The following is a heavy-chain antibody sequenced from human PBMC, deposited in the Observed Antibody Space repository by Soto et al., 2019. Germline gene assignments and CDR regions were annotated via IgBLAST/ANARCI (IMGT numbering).Heavy chain of an antibody. J-gene: IGHJ6*02. CDR2: ISGSGVSR. D-gene: IGHD6-19*01. Sequence: GGSLRLSCAASGFTFSTYAMTWVRQAPGKGLEWVSGISGSGVSRYYADSVKGRFTISRDNSKSTLSLQMNSLRAEDTAVYYCAKAAVRDYYYYGMDVWGQGTTVTVSS. CDR1: GFTFSTYA. V-gene: IGHV3-23*01. CDR3: AKAAVRDYYYYGMDV.